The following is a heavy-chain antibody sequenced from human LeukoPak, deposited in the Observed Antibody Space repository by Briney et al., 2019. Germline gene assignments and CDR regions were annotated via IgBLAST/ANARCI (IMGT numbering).Heavy chain of an antibody. Sequence: SETLSLTCTVSNGSISSSTYYWSWIRQPPGKGLEWIGYIYYSGSTNYNPSLKSRVTISVDTSKNQFSLKLSSVTAADTAVYYCARDRYSGSLDAFDIWGQGTMVTVSS. V-gene: IGHV4-61*01. CDR2: IYYSGST. J-gene: IGHJ3*02. CDR3: ARDRYSGSLDAFDI. CDR1: NGSISSSTYY. D-gene: IGHD5-12*01.